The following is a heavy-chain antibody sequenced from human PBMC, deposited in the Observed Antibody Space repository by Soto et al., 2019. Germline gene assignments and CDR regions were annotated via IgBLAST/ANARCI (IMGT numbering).Heavy chain of an antibody. CDR3: ARNRGAYYDSSGYSGNFDY. CDR1: GGTFSSYA. Sequence: SVKVSCKASGGTFSSYAISWVRQAPGQGLEWMGGIIPIFGTANYAQKFQGRVTITADESTSTAYMELSSLRSEDTAVYYCARNRGAYYDSSGYSGNFDYWGQGTLLTVSS. V-gene: IGHV1-69*13. CDR2: IIPIFGTA. J-gene: IGHJ4*02. D-gene: IGHD3-22*01.